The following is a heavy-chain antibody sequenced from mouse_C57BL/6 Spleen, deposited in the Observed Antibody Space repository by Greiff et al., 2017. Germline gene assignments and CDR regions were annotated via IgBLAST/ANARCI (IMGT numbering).Heavy chain of an antibody. J-gene: IGHJ2*01. CDR3: ARTGTGYYCDY. CDR1: GYTFTDYY. D-gene: IGHD4-1*01. CDR2: INPNNGGT. Sequence: EVQLQQSGPELVKPGASVKISCKASGYTFTDYYMNWVKQSHGKSLEWIGDINPNNGGTSYNQKFKGKATLTVDKSSSTAYMELRSLTSEDSAVYYCARTGTGYYCDYWGQGTTLTVSS. V-gene: IGHV1-26*01.